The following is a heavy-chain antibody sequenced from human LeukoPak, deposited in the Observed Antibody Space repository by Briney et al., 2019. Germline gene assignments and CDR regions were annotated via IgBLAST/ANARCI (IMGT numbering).Heavy chain of an antibody. D-gene: IGHD1-26*01. CDR2: IYTGGTA. CDR1: GASISTDY. CDR3: ARVIAGAAGFWHDP. J-gene: IGHJ5*02. V-gene: IGHV4-4*07. Sequence: SETLSLTCSVSGASISTDYWSWVRQPAGKGLEWISRIYTGGTAKYNSSLKSRVTILVDRSKNQFSLKVTSVTAADTAVYYCARVIAGAAGFWHDPWGRGTLVTVSA.